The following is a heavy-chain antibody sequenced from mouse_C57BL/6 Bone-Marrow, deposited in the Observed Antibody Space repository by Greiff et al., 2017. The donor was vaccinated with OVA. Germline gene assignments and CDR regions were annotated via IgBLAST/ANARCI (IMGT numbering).Heavy chain of an antibody. CDR1: GFTFSDYY. D-gene: IGHD1-1*01. V-gene: IGHV5-12*01. CDR3: ASHYGSSYVAMDY. Sequence: EVQLVESGGGLVQPGGSLKLSCAASGFTFSDYYMYWVRQTPEKRLEWVAYISNGGGSTYYPDTVKGRFTISRDNAKNTLYLQMSRLKSEDTAMYYCASHYGSSYVAMDYWGQGTSVTVSS. CDR2: ISNGGGST. J-gene: IGHJ4*01.